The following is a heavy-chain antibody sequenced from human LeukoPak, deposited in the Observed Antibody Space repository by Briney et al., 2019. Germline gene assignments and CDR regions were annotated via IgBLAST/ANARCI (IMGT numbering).Heavy chain of an antibody. V-gene: IGHV3-7*04. CDR1: GFIFTGYW. D-gene: IGHD2-2*01. J-gene: IGHJ4*02. CDR2: IKQDGSEK. CDR3: AMDSYAPDDY. Sequence: GGSLRLSCAASGFIFTGYWMSWVRQAPGKGLEWVANIKQDGSEKYYVDSVRGRFAISRDNAKNSLYLQMNSLRAEDTAVYYCAMDSYAPDDYWGQGTLVTVSS.